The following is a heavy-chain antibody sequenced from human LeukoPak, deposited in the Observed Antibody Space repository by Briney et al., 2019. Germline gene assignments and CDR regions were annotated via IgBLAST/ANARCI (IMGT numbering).Heavy chain of an antibody. CDR1: GGSISSSNW. D-gene: IGHD2-2*01. CDR3: ARAAILPGYYYYGMDV. Sequence: SETLSLTCAVSGGSISSSNWWSWVRQPPGKGLEWIGEIYHSGSTNYNPSLKSRVTISVDKSKNQFSLKLSSVTAADTAVYYCARAAILPGYYYYGMDVWGQGTTVTVSS. J-gene: IGHJ6*02. CDR2: IYHSGST. V-gene: IGHV4-4*02.